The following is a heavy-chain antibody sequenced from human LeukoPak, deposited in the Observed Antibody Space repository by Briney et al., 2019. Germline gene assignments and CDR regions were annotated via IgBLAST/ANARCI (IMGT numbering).Heavy chain of an antibody. Sequence: ASVKVSCKASGYTFTSYGISWVRQAPGQGLEWMGGIIPIFGTANYAQKFQGRVTITADESTSTAYMELSSLRSEDTAVYYCAFKGSTRTRNWFDPWGQGTLVTVSS. CDR1: GYTFTSYG. CDR2: IIPIFGTA. J-gene: IGHJ5*02. D-gene: IGHD2-2*01. CDR3: AFKGSTRTRNWFDP. V-gene: IGHV1-69*13.